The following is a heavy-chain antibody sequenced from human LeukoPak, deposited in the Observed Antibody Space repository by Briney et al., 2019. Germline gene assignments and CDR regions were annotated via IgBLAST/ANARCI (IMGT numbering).Heavy chain of an antibody. J-gene: IGHJ4*02. V-gene: IGHV3-23*01. D-gene: IGHD3-22*01. CDR2: ISGSGGST. CDR1: GFTFSSYA. Sequence: PGGSLRLSCAASGFTFSSYAMSWVRQAPGKGLEWVSAISGSGGSTYYADSVKGRFTISRDNSKNTLYLQMNSLRAEDTAVYYCAKFPGMYYYDSSGYPTAQTDYWGQGTLVTVSS. CDR3: AKFPGMYYYDSSGYPTAQTDY.